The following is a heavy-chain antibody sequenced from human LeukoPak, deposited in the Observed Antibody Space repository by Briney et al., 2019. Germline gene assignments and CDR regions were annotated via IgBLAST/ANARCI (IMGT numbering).Heavy chain of an antibody. V-gene: IGHV3-21*01. Sequence: GGSLRLSCAASGFTFSSYNMNWVRQAPGKGLEWVSSISDSSTYIYYADSVQGRFTISRDNAKNSLYLQMNSLRAEDTAVYYCARSLDQSTGYWGQGTLVTVSS. CDR1: GFTFSSYN. CDR3: ARSLDQSTGY. CDR2: ISDSSTYI. J-gene: IGHJ4*02. D-gene: IGHD2-8*02.